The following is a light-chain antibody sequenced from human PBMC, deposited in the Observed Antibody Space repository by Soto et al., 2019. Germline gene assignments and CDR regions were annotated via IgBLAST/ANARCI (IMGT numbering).Light chain of an antibody. CDR3: QQRSDWPLT. Sequence: EIVLTQSPGTLSLSPGERATLSCRASQPISSHNYLAWYQQKPGQAPRLLIYDASNRATGIPARFSGSGSGTDFTLTISSLEPEDFAVYYCQQRSDWPLTFGQGTRLEIK. CDR1: QPISSHNY. CDR2: DAS. J-gene: IGKJ5*01. V-gene: IGKV3-11*01.